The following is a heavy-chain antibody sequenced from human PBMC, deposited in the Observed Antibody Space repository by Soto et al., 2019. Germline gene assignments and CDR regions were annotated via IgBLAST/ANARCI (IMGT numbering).Heavy chain of an antibody. CDR1: GFTFSNAW. Sequence: TGGSLRLSCAASGFTFSNAWMSWVRQAPGKGLEWVCRIKSKTDGGTTDYAAPVKGRFTISRDDSKNTLYLQMNSLKTEDTAVYYCTTSGDYSGYWGQGTLVTVSS. V-gene: IGHV3-15*01. J-gene: IGHJ4*02. CDR2: IKSKTDGGTT. CDR3: TTSGDYSGY.